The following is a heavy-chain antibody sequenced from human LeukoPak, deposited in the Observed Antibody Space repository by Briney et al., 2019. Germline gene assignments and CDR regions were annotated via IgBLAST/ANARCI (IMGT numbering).Heavy chain of an antibody. CDR3: AKDRVVVVPAESYFDY. J-gene: IGHJ4*02. D-gene: IGHD2-2*01. Sequence: HTGGSLRLSCAASGFTFSSYAMSWVRQAPGKGLEWVSAISGSGGSTYYADSVKGRFTISRDNSKNTLYLQMNSLRAEDTAVYYCAKDRVVVVPAESYFDYWGQGTLVTVSP. CDR2: ISGSGGST. CDR1: GFTFSSYA. V-gene: IGHV3-23*01.